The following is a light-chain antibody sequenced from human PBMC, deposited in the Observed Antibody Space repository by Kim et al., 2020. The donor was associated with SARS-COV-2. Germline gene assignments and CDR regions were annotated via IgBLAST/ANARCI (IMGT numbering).Light chain of an antibody. CDR3: QSADSSGTYWV. CDR1: ALPKQY. CDR2: KDS. V-gene: IGLV3-25*03. Sequence: SYELTQPPSVSVSPGQTARITCSGDALPKQYAYWYQQKPGQAPVLVIYKDSERPSGIPERFSGSSSGTTVTLTISGFQAEDEADYYCQSADSSGTYWVFGGGTQLTVL. J-gene: IGLJ3*02.